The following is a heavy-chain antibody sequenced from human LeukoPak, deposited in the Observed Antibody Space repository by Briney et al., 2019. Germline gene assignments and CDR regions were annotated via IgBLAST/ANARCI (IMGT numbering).Heavy chain of an antibody. CDR2: MNPNSGNT. D-gene: IGHD3-3*01. V-gene: IGHV1-8*01. CDR1: GYTFTSYD. J-gene: IGHJ4*02. Sequence: ASVKVSCKASGYTFTSYDINWVRQATGQGLEWMGWMNPNSGNTGYAQKFQGRVTMTRNTSIRTAYMELSSLRSEDTAVYYCATVAFAIFGGLGYWGQGTLVTVSS. CDR3: ATVAFAIFGGLGY.